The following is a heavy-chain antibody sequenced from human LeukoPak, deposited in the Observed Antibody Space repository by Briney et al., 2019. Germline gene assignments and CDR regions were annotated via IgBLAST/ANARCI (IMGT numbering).Heavy chain of an antibody. CDR2: ISSSGSTI. Sequence: GGSLRLSCAASGFTFSSYEMNWVRQAPGKGLEWVSYISSSGSTIYYADSVKGRFTISRDNAKNSLYLQMNSLRAEDTAVYYCARALYGSGSYYLDYWGQGTLVTVSS. CDR1: GFTFSSYE. V-gene: IGHV3-48*03. J-gene: IGHJ4*02. D-gene: IGHD3-10*01. CDR3: ARALYGSGSYYLDY.